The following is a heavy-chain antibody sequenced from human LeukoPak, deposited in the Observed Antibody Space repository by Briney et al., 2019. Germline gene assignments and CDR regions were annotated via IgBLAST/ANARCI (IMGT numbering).Heavy chain of an antibody. CDR3: AKDHEPYCGGDCFNGDY. CDR1: GFTFSRYG. V-gene: IGHV3-30*18. Sequence: GRSLRLSCAASGFTFSRYGMHWVRQAPGKGLEWVAVILYDGSNKYYADSVKGRFTISRDNSKNTLYLQMNSLRAEDTAVYYCAKDHEPYCGGDCFNGDYWGQGTLVTVSS. D-gene: IGHD2-21*02. CDR2: ILYDGSNK. J-gene: IGHJ4*02.